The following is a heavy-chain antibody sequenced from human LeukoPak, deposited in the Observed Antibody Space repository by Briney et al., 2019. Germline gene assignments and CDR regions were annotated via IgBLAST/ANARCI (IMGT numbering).Heavy chain of an antibody. V-gene: IGHV3-23*01. J-gene: IGHJ5*02. CDR3: AKDSGNWFDP. D-gene: IGHD3-10*01. CDR2: ISGSGGST. CDR1: GFTFSTYT. Sequence: GGSLRLSCAASGFTFSTYTMNWVRQAPGKGLEWVSAISGSGGSTYYADSVKGRFAISRDNSKNTLYLQMNSLRAEDTAVYYCAKDSGNWFDPWGQGTLVTVSS.